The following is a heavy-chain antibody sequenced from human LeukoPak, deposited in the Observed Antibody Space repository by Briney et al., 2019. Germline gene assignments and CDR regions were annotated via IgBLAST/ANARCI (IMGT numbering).Heavy chain of an antibody. CDR3: ARDWYHAIDY. CDR2: ITSDGSST. V-gene: IGHV3-74*03. D-gene: IGHD2-2*01. Sequence: GGSLRLSCAASGFTFSITWMHWVRQPPGKGLVWVARITSDGSSTTYAESVKGRFTISRENAKNTLYLQMNSLRAEDTAVYYCARDWYHAIDYWGQGTLVTVSS. CDR1: GFTFSITW. J-gene: IGHJ4*02.